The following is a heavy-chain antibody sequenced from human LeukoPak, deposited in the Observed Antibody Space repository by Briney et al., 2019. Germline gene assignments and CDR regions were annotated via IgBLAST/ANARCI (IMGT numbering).Heavy chain of an antibody. J-gene: IGHJ5*02. Sequence: SETLSLTCTVSGGSISSGSYYWSWIRQPAGKGLEWIGRIYTSGSTDYNPSLKSRVTISLDTSKNQCSLKLGSVTAADTAVYYCAREERFSYNWFDPWGQGTLVTVSS. CDR1: GGSISSGSYY. CDR2: IYTSGST. V-gene: IGHV4-61*02. D-gene: IGHD3-3*01. CDR3: AREERFSYNWFDP.